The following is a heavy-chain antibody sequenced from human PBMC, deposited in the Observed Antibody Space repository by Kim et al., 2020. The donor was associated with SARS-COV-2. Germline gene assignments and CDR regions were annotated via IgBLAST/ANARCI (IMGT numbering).Heavy chain of an antibody. V-gene: IGHV5-51*01. Sequence: GESLKISCRGSGYGFTSYWIGWVRQMPGKGLEWMGIMYPGDSNTRYSPSFQGQVTISADKSTSTAYLQWSSLKASDTATYYCARGNYYYDRSGYYPPAPFEYWGQGTLVTVPS. CDR3: ARGNYYYDRSGYYPPAPFEY. J-gene: IGHJ4*02. D-gene: IGHD3-22*01. CDR2: MYPGDSNT. CDR1: GYGFTSYW.